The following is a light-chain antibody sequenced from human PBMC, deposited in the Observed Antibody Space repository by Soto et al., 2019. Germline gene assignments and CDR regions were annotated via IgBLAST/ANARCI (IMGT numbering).Light chain of an antibody. V-gene: IGKV3-20*01. CDR3: QQYGSSLFT. CDR1: QSVSGY. Sequence: EIVLTQSPATLSLSPGERATLSCRASQSVSGYLAWYQQKPGQAPRLLIYDGSHRAAGIPSRFSGSGSGTDFTLTISRLEPEDFAVYYCQQYGSSLFTFGPGTKVDIK. CDR2: DGS. J-gene: IGKJ3*01.